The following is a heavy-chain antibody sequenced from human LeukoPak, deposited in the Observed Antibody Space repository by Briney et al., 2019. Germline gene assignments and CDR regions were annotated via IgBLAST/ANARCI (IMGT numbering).Heavy chain of an antibody. CDR1: GFTFDDYA. D-gene: IGHD3-22*01. Sequence: PGGSLRLSCAASGFTFDDYAMHWVRQAPGKGLEWVSGISWNSGSIGYADSVKGRFTISRDNAKNSLYLQMNSLRAEDMALYYCCGGPGDYDSSGYSWGPFDIWGQGTMVTVSS. V-gene: IGHV3-9*03. CDR2: ISWNSGSI. J-gene: IGHJ3*02. CDR3: CGGPGDYDSSGYSWGPFDI.